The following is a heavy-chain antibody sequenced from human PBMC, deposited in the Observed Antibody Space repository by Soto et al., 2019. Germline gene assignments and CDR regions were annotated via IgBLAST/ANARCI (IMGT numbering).Heavy chain of an antibody. CDR1: GFTFSSYG. CDR3: ARDLGWNDLLNTYYYGMDV. Sequence: GGSLRLSCAASGFTFSSYGMHWVRQAPGKGLEWVAVIWYGGSNKYYADSVKGRGTVSRDTSKNTLFLQMDSLTVEDTAVYFCARDLGWNDLLNTYYYGMDVRGQGTTVTVPS. CDR2: IWYGGSNK. J-gene: IGHJ6*02. V-gene: IGHV3-33*01. D-gene: IGHD1-1*01.